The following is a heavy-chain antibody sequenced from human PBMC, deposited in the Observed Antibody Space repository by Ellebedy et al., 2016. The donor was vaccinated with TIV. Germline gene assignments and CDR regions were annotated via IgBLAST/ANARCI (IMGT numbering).Heavy chain of an antibody. Sequence: PGGSLSLSCVASGFTLNSYSMQWVPHAPGKELEWVGSISSSGTFTYYADSVKGRFTISRDNAKHSLYLQMNNLRAVDTALSYCSTVGATDIWGQGTMVTVSS. D-gene: IGHD3-3*01. V-gene: IGHV3-21*01. CDR1: GFTLNSYS. J-gene: IGHJ3*02. CDR3: STVGATDI. CDR2: ISSSGTFT.